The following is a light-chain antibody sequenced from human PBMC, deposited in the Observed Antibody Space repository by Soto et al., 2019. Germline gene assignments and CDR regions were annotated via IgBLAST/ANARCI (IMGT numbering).Light chain of an antibody. CDR2: EVS. Sequence: QSALTQPASVSRSPGQSITISCTGTSSDVGGYNYVSWYQQHPGKAPKLMIYEVSNRPSGVSNRFSGSKSGNTASLTISGLQAEDEADYYCSSYISRSRVFGTGTKVTVL. J-gene: IGLJ1*01. CDR3: SSYISRSRV. CDR1: SSDVGGYNY. V-gene: IGLV2-14*01.